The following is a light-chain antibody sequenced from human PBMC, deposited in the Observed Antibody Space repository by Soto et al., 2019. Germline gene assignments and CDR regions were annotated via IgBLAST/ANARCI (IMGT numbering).Light chain of an antibody. CDR3: QHYNNWHPWT. CDR2: GAS. J-gene: IGKJ1*01. CDR1: QSVSTN. Sequence: EIGRTGAPSRPSFPPAKKDNFYCRASQSVSTNLAWYQQKPGQAPSLIIYGASIRATGIPARFSGSGSGTEFTLTLRSLQSEDFSVYYCQHYNNWHPWTFGQGTKVDI. V-gene: IGKV3-15*01.